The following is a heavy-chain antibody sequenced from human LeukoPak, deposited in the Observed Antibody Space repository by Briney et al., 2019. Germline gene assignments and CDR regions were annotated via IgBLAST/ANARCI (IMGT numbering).Heavy chain of an antibody. J-gene: IGHJ4*02. CDR1: SGFISNYY. CDR3: ARQAPGSPFDY. D-gene: IGHD6-13*01. V-gene: IGHV4-4*07. CDR2: VYYIGNP. Sequence: SETLSLTCTVWSGFISNYYWSWIRQPAGKGLEWIARVYYIGNPIYIFNPSLKIRVTLSVDTSKNQFSLKLTSVAATDTAVYSSARQAPGSPFDYWGQGTLVTVSS.